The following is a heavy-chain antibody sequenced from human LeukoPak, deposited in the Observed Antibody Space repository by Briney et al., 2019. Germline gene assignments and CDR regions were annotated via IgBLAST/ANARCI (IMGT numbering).Heavy chain of an antibody. CDR3: ARVAHYYDSSGPFDY. CDR1: GFTFSSYA. CDR2: ISSNGGST. Sequence: PGGSLRLSCAASGFTFSSYAMHWVRQAPGKGLEYVSAISSNGGSTYYANSVEGRFTISRDNSKNTLYLQMGSLRAEDMAVYYCARVAHYYDSSGPFDYWGQGTLVTVSS. D-gene: IGHD3-22*01. V-gene: IGHV3-64*01. J-gene: IGHJ4*02.